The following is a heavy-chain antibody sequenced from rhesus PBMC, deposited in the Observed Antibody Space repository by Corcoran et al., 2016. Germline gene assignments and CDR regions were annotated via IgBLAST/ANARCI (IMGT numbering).Heavy chain of an antibody. V-gene: IGHV4S7*01. D-gene: IGHD5-24*01. CDR3: ARGRYSGYSLAYFDF. CDR1: GGSISDSFY. CDR2: IYGTTGPP. J-gene: IGHJ4*01. Sequence: QVQLQESGPGLVKPSETLSLTCAVSGGSISDSFYWTWIRQPPGKGLEWIGNIYGTTGPPHDNPSLKIRVPISKDMSKNQFSLKLSSVTVADTAVYYCARGRYSGYSLAYFDFWGQGVLVTVSS.